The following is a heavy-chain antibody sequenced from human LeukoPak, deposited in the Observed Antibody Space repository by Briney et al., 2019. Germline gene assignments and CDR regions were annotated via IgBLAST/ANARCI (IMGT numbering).Heavy chain of an antibody. J-gene: IGHJ6*03. CDR1: GGSFSGYY. D-gene: IGHD6-6*01. CDR2: INHSGST. CDR3: ARARSSSKTYYSYSYYMDV. V-gene: IGHV4-34*01. Sequence: SETLSPTCAVYGGSFSGYYWSWIRQPPGKGREWIGEINHSGSTNYNPSLKSRVTISVDTSKNQFSLKLSSVTAADTAVYYCARARSSSKTYYSYSYYMDVWGKGTTVTVSS.